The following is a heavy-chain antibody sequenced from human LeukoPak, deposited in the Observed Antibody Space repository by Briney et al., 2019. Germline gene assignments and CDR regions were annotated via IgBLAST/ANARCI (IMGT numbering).Heavy chain of an antibody. CDR2: LYNGGNT. CDR1: GFTLSSNY. CDR3: ARDTPSLYCSGGSCRPGGGAFDM. D-gene: IGHD2-15*01. J-gene: IGHJ3*02. Sequence: PGGSLRLSCAVSGFTLSSNYMSGVRQAPGKGLEWVSVLYNGGNTYYADSVKGRFTVSRDNSNNTLYLQMNSLRAEDTGVYYCARDTPSLYCSGGSCRPGGGAFDMWGQGTMVPL. V-gene: IGHV3-53*05.